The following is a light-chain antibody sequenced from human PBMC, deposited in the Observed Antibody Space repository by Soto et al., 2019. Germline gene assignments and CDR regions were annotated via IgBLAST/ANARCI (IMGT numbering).Light chain of an antibody. CDR3: LLSYSGAPYV. J-gene: IGLJ1*01. Sequence: QAVVTQEPSLTVSPGGTVTLNCGSSTGAVTSGHYPYWFQQKPGQAPRTLIYDTSNKHSWTPARFSGSLLGGKAALTLSGAQPEDEAEYYYLLSYSGAPYVFGTGTKLTVL. CDR1: TGAVTSGHY. V-gene: IGLV7-46*01. CDR2: DTS.